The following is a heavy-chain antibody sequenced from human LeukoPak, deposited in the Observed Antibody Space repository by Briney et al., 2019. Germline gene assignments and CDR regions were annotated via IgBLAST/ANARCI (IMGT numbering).Heavy chain of an antibody. CDR2: ISGSGDNT. Sequence: GGSLRLSCAASGFTFSNNDMSWVRQAPGKGLEWVSGISGSGDNTNYGDSVNGRFTISRDNARNRLFLQMNSLRVEDTAIYYCARRGSYFGGFDYWGQGTLVSVPS. V-gene: IGHV3-23*01. CDR3: ARRGSYFGGFDY. D-gene: IGHD1-26*01. CDR1: GFTFSNND. J-gene: IGHJ4*02.